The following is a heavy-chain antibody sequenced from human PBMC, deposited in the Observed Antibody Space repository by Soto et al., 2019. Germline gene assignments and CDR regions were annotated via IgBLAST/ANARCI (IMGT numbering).Heavy chain of an antibody. D-gene: IGHD4-17*01. J-gene: IGHJ4*02. CDR1: GGSISSSSYY. CDR2: IYYSGST. V-gene: IGHV4-39*01. Sequence: PSETLSLTFTVPGGSISSSSYYWGWIRQPPGKGLEWIGSIYYSGSTFYNPSLKSRVTISVDTSKNQFSLKLSSVTAADTAVYYCATFYGDYVSYWGQGTLVTVSS. CDR3: ATFYGDYVSY.